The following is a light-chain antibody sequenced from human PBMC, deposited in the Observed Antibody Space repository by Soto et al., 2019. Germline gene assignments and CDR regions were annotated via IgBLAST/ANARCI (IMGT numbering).Light chain of an antibody. CDR1: QGISSY. CDR3: QQLNSYPRT. Sequence: IQLTQSPSSLSASVGDRVTITCRASQGISSYLAWYQQKPGKAPKLLIYAASTLQSGVPSRFSVSGSGTDFTLTISSLQPEDFATYYCQQLNSYPRTFGPGTKVDIK. J-gene: IGKJ3*01. V-gene: IGKV1-9*01. CDR2: AAS.